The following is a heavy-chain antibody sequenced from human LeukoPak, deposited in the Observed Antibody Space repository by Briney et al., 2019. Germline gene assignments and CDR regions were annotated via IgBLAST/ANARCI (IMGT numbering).Heavy chain of an antibody. Sequence: SETLSLTCTVSGGSISNYYWGWIRQPPGKGLEWIGSIYYSGSTHYNQSLKSRVTISVDTSKNQFSLKLSSVTAADTAVYYCARSKLMYYYDSPTDYWGQGTLVTVSS. J-gene: IGHJ4*02. CDR3: ARSKLMYYYDSPTDY. CDR1: GGSISNYY. CDR2: IYYSGST. D-gene: IGHD3-22*01. V-gene: IGHV4-59*05.